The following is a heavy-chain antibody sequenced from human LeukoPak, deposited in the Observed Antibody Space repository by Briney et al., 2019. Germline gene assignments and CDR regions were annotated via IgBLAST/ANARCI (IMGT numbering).Heavy chain of an antibody. CDR2: ISGSGGST. CDR3: AKARRTTNNDILTGYYMYPDY. J-gene: IGHJ4*02. CDR1: GFTFSSYA. V-gene: IGHV3-23*01. D-gene: IGHD3-9*01. Sequence: PGGSLRLSCAASGFTFSSYAMSWVRQAPGKGLEWVSAISGSGGSTYYADSVKGRFTISRDNSKNTLYLQMNSLRAEDTAVYYCAKARRTTNNDILTGYYMYPDYWGQGTLVTVSS.